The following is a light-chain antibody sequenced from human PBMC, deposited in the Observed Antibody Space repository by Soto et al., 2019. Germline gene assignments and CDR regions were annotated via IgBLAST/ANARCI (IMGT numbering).Light chain of an antibody. J-gene: IGKJ1*01. CDR3: QHSVGT. CDR2: KAS. V-gene: IGKV1-5*03. CDR1: QSISSW. Sequence: DIQMTQSPSTLSASVGDRVTITCRASQSISSWLAWYQQKPGKAPKLLIYKASSLESGVPSRFSGSGSGTEFTLTISSLQPDDFATYYCQHSVGTFGQGTKVEIK.